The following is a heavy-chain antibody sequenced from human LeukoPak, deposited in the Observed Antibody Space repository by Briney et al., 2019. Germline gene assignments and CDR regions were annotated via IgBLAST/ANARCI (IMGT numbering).Heavy chain of an antibody. CDR3: AADQLVLHYYGMDV. V-gene: IGHV1-58*01. CDR2: IVVGSGNT. Sequence: SVKVSCKASGFTFTSSAVQRVRQARGQRLEWIGWIVVGSGNTNYAQKFQERVTITRDMSTSTAYMELSSLRSEDTAVYYCAADQLVLHYYGMDVWGQGTTVTVSS. CDR1: GFTFTSSA. D-gene: IGHD6-13*01. J-gene: IGHJ6*02.